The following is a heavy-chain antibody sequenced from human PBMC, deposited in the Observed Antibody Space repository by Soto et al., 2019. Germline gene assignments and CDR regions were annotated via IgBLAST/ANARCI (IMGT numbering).Heavy chain of an antibody. CDR3: AKPLYCSRTSCYTTAAFDI. CDR1: GFTFDDYA. Sequence: EVQLVESGGGLVQHGRSLRLSCAASGFTFDDYAMHWVRQAPGKGLEWVSGISWNSGSIGYADSVKGRFTISRDNAKNSLYLQMNSLRAEDTALYYCAKPLYCSRTSCYTTAAFDIWGQGTMVTVSS. D-gene: IGHD2-2*01. V-gene: IGHV3-9*01. CDR2: ISWNSGSI. J-gene: IGHJ3*02.